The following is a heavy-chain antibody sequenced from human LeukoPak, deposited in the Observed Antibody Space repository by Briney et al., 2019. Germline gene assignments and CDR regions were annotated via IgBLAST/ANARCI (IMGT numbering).Heavy chain of an antibody. J-gene: IGHJ4*02. CDR3: ARVWELSFDH. CDR2: SYSEEWVPISSGGGSG. D-gene: IGHD1-26*01. CDR1: GFTVNTDH. Sequence: GGSLRLSCAASGFTVNTDHMSWVRQAPGKGLEWVAISYSEEWVPISSGGGSGQYAESVKGRFTISRDNSRSTLSLQMNSLRAEDTALYYCARVWELSFDHWGQGTLVTVSS. V-gene: IGHV3-53*01.